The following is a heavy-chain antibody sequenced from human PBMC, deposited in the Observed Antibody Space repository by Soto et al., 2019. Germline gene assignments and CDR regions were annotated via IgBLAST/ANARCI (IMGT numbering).Heavy chain of an antibody. CDR2: INPNTGDT. V-gene: IGHV1-2*02. CDR3: LGGGATTGLYYGFDV. CDR1: GYVFTSYY. D-gene: IGHD3-16*01. Sequence: QVQLVQSGAEVKKPGASVKVSCKASGYVFTSYYLHWARQAPGQGLEWMGWINPNTGDTYYARNFERPITLTRDTATKKASMELWDLRFADTAVYYCLGGGATTGLYYGFDVWGQGTAVNVSS. J-gene: IGHJ6*02.